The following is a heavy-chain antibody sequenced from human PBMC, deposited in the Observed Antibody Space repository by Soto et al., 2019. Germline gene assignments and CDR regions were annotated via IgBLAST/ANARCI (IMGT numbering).Heavy chain of an antibody. CDR1: GASISSPSYY. V-gene: IGHV4-39*07. CDR3: ARAKHSYGYFVY. J-gene: IGHJ4*02. CDR2: IYYSGTT. D-gene: IGHD5-18*01. Sequence: PSETLSLTCTVSGASISSPSYYWGWIRLSPGKGLEWLGSIYYSGTTHYNPSLKSRVSLSVDTSKKQFSLNLGSVTAADTAVYCCARAKHSYGYFVYWGQGTLVTVSS.